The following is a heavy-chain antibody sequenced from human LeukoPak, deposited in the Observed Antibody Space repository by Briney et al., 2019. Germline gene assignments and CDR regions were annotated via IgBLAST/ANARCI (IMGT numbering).Heavy chain of an antibody. CDR2: INPDASQK. CDR3: AKSLGTATTYDS. CDR1: GFTFSGNW. J-gene: IGHJ4*02. Sequence: GGSLRLSCEASGFTFSGNWMSWVRQAPGKGLEWVASINPDASQKFYVDSVKGRFTISRDNTKYSLDLQMNSLGAEDTAMYYCAKSLGTATTYDSWGQGTRVTVSS. V-gene: IGHV3-7*01. D-gene: IGHD5-24*01.